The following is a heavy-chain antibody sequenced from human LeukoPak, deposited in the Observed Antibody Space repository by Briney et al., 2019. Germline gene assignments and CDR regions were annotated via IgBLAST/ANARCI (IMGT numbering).Heavy chain of an antibody. CDR2: INPNSGGT. D-gene: IGHD3-22*01. V-gene: IGHV1-2*02. J-gene: IGHJ5*02. CDR1: GYTFTGYY. Sequence: WSSVKVSCKASGYTFTGYYMHWVRQAPGQGLEWMGWINPNSGGTNYAQKFQGRVTMTRDTSISTAYMELSRLRSDDTAVYYCARNRRITMIVVVIGEKNNWFDPWGQGTLVTVSS. CDR3: ARNRRITMIVVVIGEKNNWFDP.